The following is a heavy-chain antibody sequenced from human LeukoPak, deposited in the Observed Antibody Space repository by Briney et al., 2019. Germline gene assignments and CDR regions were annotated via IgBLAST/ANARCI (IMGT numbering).Heavy chain of an antibody. Sequence: PSETLSLTCAVSGYSISSPNWWGWIRQPPGKGLEWIGYIYYSGSTNYNPSLKSRVTISVDTSKNQFSLKLSSVTAADTAVYYCASQVAATQSYDYWGQGTLVTVSS. D-gene: IGHD2-15*01. CDR1: GYSISSPNW. CDR3: ASQVAATQSYDY. CDR2: IYYSGST. V-gene: IGHV4-28*01. J-gene: IGHJ4*02.